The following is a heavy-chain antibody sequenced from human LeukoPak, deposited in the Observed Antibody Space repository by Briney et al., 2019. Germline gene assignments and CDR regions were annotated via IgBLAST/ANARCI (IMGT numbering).Heavy chain of an antibody. CDR3: ARGDGEGTTNYFDH. CDR2: IWYDGSDK. J-gene: IGHJ4*02. V-gene: IGHV3-33*01. D-gene: IGHD2-21*01. CDR1: GFSFSNYG. Sequence: QTGGSLRLSCAASGFSFSNYGMHWVRQAPGKGLEWVAVIWYDGSDKYYADSVRGRFTISRDNSKNTLYLQMNSLGAEDTAVYYCARGDGEGTTNYFDHWGQGTLVTVSS.